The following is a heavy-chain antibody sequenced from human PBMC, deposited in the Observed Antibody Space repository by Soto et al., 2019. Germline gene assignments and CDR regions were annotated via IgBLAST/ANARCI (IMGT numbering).Heavy chain of an antibody. CDR2: IIPIFGTA. Sequence: SVKVSCKSSGCTFSSYAISWVRQAPGQGLEWMGGIIPIFGTANYAQKFQGRVTITADESTSTAYMGLSSLRSEDTAVYYCARGDGDDSDAFDIWGQGTMVTVSS. V-gene: IGHV1-69*13. CDR3: ARGDGDDSDAFDI. D-gene: IGHD3-10*01. J-gene: IGHJ3*02. CDR1: GCTFSSYA.